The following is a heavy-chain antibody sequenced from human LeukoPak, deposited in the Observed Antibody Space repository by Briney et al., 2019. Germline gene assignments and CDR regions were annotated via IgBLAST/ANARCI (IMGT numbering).Heavy chain of an antibody. V-gene: IGHV3-33*01. CDR3: ARGIQLWPPGGMDV. D-gene: IGHD5-18*01. CDR2: IWYDGSNK. CDR1: GFTFSSYG. Sequence: GGSLRLSCAASGFTFSSYGMHWVRQAPGKGLEWVAVIWYDGSNKYYADSVKGRFTISRDNSKNTLYLQMHSLRAEDTAVYYCARGIQLWPPGGMDVWGQGTTVTVSS. J-gene: IGHJ6*02.